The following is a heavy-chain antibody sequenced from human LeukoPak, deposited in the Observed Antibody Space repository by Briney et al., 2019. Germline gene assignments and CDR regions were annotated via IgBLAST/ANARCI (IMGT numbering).Heavy chain of an antibody. J-gene: IGHJ6*02. CDR2: ISSYNGNT. CDR3: ARGGNYYYDMDV. V-gene: IGHV1-18*01. Sequence: ASVKVSCKASGYTFSSYGISWVRQAPGHGLEWMGWISSYNGNTNFAQKLQGRVTMTTDTSTSTAYMELRSLRSDDTAVYYCARGGNYYYDMDVWGQGTTVTVSS. CDR1: GYTFSSYG. D-gene: IGHD3-16*01.